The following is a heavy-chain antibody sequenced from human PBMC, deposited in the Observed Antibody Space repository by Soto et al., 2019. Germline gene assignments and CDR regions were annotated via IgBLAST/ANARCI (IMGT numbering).Heavy chain of an antibody. V-gene: IGHV3-11*01. D-gene: IGHD3-9*01. CDR1: GCTISSFY. J-gene: IGHJ4*02. CDR2: ISSSGSTI. Sequence: SLRLRSTASGCTISSFYVSWIRQATGKGLEWVSYISSSGSTIYYADSVKGRFTIYRDNAKNSLYLQMKNRRAEDTAVYYCARVTTFSDILTPTYARNYFDYWGQGTRVTFPS. CDR3: ARVTTFSDILTPTYARNYFDY.